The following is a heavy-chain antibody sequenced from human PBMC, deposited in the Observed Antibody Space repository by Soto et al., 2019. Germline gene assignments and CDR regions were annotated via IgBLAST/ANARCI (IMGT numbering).Heavy chain of an antibody. CDR2: ISYDGSNK. V-gene: IGHV3-30-3*01. CDR3: ARDLGMIVVVTTFDI. D-gene: IGHD3-22*01. J-gene: IGHJ3*02. CDR1: GFTFSSYA. Sequence: QVQLVESGGGVVQPGRSLRLSCAASGFTFSSYAMHWVRQAPGKGLEWVAVISYDGSNKYYADSVKGRFTISRDNSKNTLYLQMNSLRAEDTAVYYCARDLGMIVVVTTFDIWGQVTMVTVSS.